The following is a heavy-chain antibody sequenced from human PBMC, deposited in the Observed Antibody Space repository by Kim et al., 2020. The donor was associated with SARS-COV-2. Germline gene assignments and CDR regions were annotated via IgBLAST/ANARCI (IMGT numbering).Heavy chain of an antibody. CDR1: GGSISSSSYY. Sequence: SETLSLTCTVSGGSISSSSYYWGWIRQPPGKGLEWIGSIYYSGSTYYNPSLKSRVTISVDTSKNQFSLKLSSVTAADTAVYYCARHRPSNSGAFDYWGQGTLVTVSS. J-gene: IGHJ4*02. CDR2: IYYSGST. CDR3: ARHRPSNSGAFDY. D-gene: IGHD7-27*01. V-gene: IGHV4-39*01.